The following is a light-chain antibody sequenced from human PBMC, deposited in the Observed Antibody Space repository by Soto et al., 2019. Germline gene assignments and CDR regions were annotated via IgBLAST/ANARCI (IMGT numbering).Light chain of an antibody. CDR3: SSYTSSSTQV. Sequence: QSVLTQPASVSGSPGQSITISCTGTSSDVGGYNYVSWYQQHPGEAPKLMIYDVSNRPSGVSNRFSGSKSGNTASLTISGLQAEDEADYYCSSYTSSSTQVFGTGTKVTV. CDR2: DVS. J-gene: IGLJ1*01. CDR1: SSDVGGYNY. V-gene: IGLV2-14*03.